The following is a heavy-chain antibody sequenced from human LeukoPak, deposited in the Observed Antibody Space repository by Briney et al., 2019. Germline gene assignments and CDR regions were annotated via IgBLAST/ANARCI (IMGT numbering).Heavy chain of an antibody. D-gene: IGHD6-19*01. CDR3: ARPSVASNYAFDI. V-gene: IGHV3-48*02. CDR2: ISSSSSTI. J-gene: IGHJ3*02. CDR1: GFTFNNYW. Sequence: GGSLRLSCAASGFTFNNYWMTWVRQAPGKGLEWVSHISSSSSTIHYANSVKGRFTISRDNAKNSLYLQMNSLRDEDTAVYYCARPSVASNYAFDIWGQGTMVTVSS.